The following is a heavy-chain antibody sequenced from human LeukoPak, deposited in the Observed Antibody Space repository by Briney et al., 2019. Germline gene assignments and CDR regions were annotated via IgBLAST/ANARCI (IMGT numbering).Heavy chain of an antibody. Sequence: SETLSLTCTVSGGSISSSSYYWGWIRQPPGKGLERIGSIYYSGSTYYNPSLKSRVTISVDTSKNQFSLKLSSVTAADTAVYYCARLFGGNFDYWGQGTLVTVSS. J-gene: IGHJ4*02. CDR1: GGSISSSSYY. V-gene: IGHV4-39*01. D-gene: IGHD3-10*01. CDR3: ARLFGGNFDY. CDR2: IYYSGST.